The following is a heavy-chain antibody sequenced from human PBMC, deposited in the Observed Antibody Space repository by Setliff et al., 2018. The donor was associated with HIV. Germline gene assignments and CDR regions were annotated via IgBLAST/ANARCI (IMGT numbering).Heavy chain of an antibody. CDR3: TTGVGVRASRVY. CDR2: IKSKPDGGTT. V-gene: IGHV3-15*05. D-gene: IGHD3-10*01. Sequence: GGSLRLSCAASGFTFSNAWMSWVRQAPGKGLEWVGRIKSKPDGGTTDYAAPVKGRFSISRDDSRSTLFLQINGLKAEDTAVYFCTTGVGVRASRVYWGQGTLVTVSS. J-gene: IGHJ1*01. CDR1: GFTFSNAW.